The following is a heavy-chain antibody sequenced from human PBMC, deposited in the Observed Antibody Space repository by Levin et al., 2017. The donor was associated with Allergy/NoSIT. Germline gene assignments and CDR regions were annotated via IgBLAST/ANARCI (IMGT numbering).Heavy chain of an antibody. D-gene: IGHD3-10*01. CDR1: GGTFSSYA. J-gene: IGHJ6*02. CDR2: IIPIFGTA. CDR3: ASRITMVRGVFYGMDV. V-gene: IGHV1-69*13. Sequence: SVKVSCKASGGTFSSYAISWVRQAPGQGLEWMGGIIPIFGTANYAQKFQGRVTITADESTSTAYMELSSLRSEDTAVYYCASRITMVRGVFYGMDVWGQGTTVTVSS.